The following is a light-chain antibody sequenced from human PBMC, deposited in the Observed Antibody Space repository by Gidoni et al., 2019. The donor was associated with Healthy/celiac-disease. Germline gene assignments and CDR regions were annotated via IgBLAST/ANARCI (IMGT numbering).Light chain of an antibody. J-gene: IGKJ4*01. CDR2: AAS. V-gene: IGKV1-39*01. CDR3: QQSYSPSTT. CDR1: QSISSY. Sequence: DIQMTQSPSSLSASVGDRVTITCRASQSISSYLNWYQQKPGKAPKLLIYAASSLQSGVPSRFSGSGSGTDFTLTISSLQPEDFATYYCQQSYSPSTTFGGGTKVEIK.